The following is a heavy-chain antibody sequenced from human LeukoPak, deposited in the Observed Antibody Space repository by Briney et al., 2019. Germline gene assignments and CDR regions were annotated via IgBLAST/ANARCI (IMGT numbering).Heavy chain of an antibody. Sequence: GGSLRLSCAASGFSFSDYYMSWIRQAPGKGLEWVSYMSNSGSTVYYADSVKGRFAISRDNTKNSLYLQMNSLRAEDTAVYYCASVLWFGGIFFDYWGQGTLVTVSS. J-gene: IGHJ4*02. CDR2: MSNSGSTV. D-gene: IGHD3-10*01. CDR1: GFSFSDYY. CDR3: ASVLWFGGIFFDY. V-gene: IGHV3-11*01.